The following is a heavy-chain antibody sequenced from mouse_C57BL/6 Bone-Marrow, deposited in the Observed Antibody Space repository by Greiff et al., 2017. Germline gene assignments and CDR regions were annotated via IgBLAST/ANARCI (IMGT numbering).Heavy chain of an antibody. CDR1: GYAFSSSW. CDR2: IYPGDGDT. D-gene: IGHD1-1*01. CDR3: ARERGYGSSPSYAMDY. V-gene: IGHV1-82*01. J-gene: IGHJ4*01. Sequence: QVQLKESGPELVKPGASVKISCKASGYAFSSSWMNWVKQRPGKGLEWIGRIYPGDGDTNYNGKFKGKATLTADKSSSTAYMQLSSLTSEDSAVYFCARERGYGSSPSYAMDYWGQGTSVTVSS.